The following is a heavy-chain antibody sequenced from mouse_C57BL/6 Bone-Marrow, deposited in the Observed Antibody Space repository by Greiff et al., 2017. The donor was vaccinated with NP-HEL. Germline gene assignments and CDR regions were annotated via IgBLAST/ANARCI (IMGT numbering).Heavy chain of an antibody. CDR3: ARRSNFDYAMDY. D-gene: IGHD1-1*01. Sequence: QVQLQQSGAELVKPGASVKMSCKASGYPFPTYPIEWMQQSHGRCLEWIGNFHPYNDSTKYNEKVKGKATLNVEKSSSTVHFDLSRLTSDDYAVYNCARRSNFDYAMDYWGQGTSVTVSS. V-gene: IGHV1-47*01. J-gene: IGHJ4*01. CDR2: FHPYNDST. CDR1: GYPFPTYP.